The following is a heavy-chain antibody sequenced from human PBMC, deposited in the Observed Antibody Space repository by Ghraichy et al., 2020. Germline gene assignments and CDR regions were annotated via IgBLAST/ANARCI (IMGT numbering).Heavy chain of an antibody. CDR2: IIPIFGTA. CDR3: ARVMVVVVPAATPYYYYGMDV. V-gene: IGHV1-69*13. D-gene: IGHD2-2*01. Sequence: SVKVSCKASGGTFSSYAISWVRQAPGQGLEWMGGIIPIFGTANYAQKFQGRVTITADESTSTAYMELSSLRSEDTAVYYCARVMVVVVPAATPYYYYGMDVWGQGTTVTVSS. CDR1: GGTFSSYA. J-gene: IGHJ6*02.